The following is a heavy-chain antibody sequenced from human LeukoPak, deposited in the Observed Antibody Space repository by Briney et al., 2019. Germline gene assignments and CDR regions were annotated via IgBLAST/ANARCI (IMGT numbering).Heavy chain of an antibody. J-gene: IGHJ4*02. Sequence: KPGGSLRLSCAASGFTFSSYSMNWVRQAPGKGLEWVSSISSSSSYIYYADSVKGRFTISRDNAKNSLYLQMNSLRAEDTAVYYCARDRNTKNIVVVLAAIWGQGTLVTVSS. CDR1: GFTFSSYS. V-gene: IGHV3-21*01. D-gene: IGHD2-2*02. CDR3: ARDRNTKNIVVVLAAI. CDR2: ISSSSSYI.